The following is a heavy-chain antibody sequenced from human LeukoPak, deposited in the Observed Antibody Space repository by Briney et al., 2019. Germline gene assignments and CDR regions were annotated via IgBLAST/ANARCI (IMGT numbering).Heavy chain of an antibody. CDR2: IYYSGST. V-gene: IGHV4-39*01. Sequence: SETLSLTCTVSGGSISSSSYYWGWIRQPPGKGLEWIGSIYYSGSTYYNPSLKSRVTISVDTSKNQFSLKLSSVTAADTAVYYCARRGRINYDFWSGYSDYWGQGTLVTVSS. D-gene: IGHD3-3*01. CDR3: ARRGRINYDFWSGYSDY. CDR1: GGSISSSSYY. J-gene: IGHJ4*02.